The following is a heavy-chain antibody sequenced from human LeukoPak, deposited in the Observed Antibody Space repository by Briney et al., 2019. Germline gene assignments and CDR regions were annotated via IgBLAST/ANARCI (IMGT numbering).Heavy chain of an antibody. Sequence: GASVKVSCKASGYSFVLYGISWVRQAPGQGPEWMGWISTYNGNTKYAEKFQGRVTITADESTSTAYMELRSLRSDDTAVYYCARDIVVVTGLGVDAFDIWGQGTMVTVSS. V-gene: IGHV1-18*01. CDR3: ARDIVVVTGLGVDAFDI. J-gene: IGHJ3*02. CDR2: ISTYNGNT. CDR1: GYSFVLYG. D-gene: IGHD2-21*02.